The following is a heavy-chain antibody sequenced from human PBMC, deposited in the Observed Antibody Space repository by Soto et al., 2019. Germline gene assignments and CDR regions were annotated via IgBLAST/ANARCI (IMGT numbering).Heavy chain of an antibody. CDR3: ARDGQYRTDGFDI. Sequence: EAQLLESGGVAVQPGGSLRLSCAASGFTFSSHGMSWIRQAPGKGREWISGLSRGGGSTYYVDSVKGRFTISRDNAKNTLDLIMKSLRVEDTALYYCARDGQYRTDGFDIWGQGTMVTVSS. CDR1: GFTFSSHG. CDR2: LSRGGGST. J-gene: IGHJ3*02. D-gene: IGHD5-12*01. V-gene: IGHV3-23*01.